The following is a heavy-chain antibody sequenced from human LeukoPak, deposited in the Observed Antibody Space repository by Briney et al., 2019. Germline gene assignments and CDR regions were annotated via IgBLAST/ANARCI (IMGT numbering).Heavy chain of an antibody. Sequence: SQTLSLTCTVSGGSISSGGYYWSWIRQHPGKGLEWIGYIYYSGSTYYNPSLKSRVTISVDTSKNQFSLKLSSVTAADTAVYYCARGHYYDSSGYYAAIDYWGQGTLVTVSS. D-gene: IGHD3-22*01. J-gene: IGHJ4*02. CDR3: ARGHYYDSSGYYAAIDY. V-gene: IGHV4-31*03. CDR1: GGSISSGGYY. CDR2: IYYSGST.